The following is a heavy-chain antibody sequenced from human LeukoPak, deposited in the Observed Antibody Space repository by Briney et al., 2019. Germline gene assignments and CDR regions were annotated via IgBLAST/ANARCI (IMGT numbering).Heavy chain of an antibody. D-gene: IGHD3-3*01. CDR3: AREALEWSPPDI. CDR1: GFTFSSYG. J-gene: IGHJ3*02. Sequence: PGGTLRLSCAASGFTFSSYGMSWVRQAPRKGLEWVSAISSSGGSTYYADSVKGRFTISRDNSKNTLYLQMNNMRTEDTAVYYCAREALEWSPPDIWGQGTTVTVSS. V-gene: IGHV3-23*01. CDR2: ISSSGGST.